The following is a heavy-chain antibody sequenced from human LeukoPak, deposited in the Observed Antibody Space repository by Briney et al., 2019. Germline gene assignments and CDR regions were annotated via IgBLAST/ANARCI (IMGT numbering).Heavy chain of an antibody. CDR2: INHSGST. Sequence: PSETLSLTCAVYGGSFSGYYWSWIRQPPGKGLEWIGEINHSGSTNYNPSLKSRVTISVDTSKNQFSLKLSSVTAADTAVYYCARGRGSSSWSSYWGQGTLVTDSS. CDR3: ARGRGSSSWSSY. J-gene: IGHJ4*02. CDR1: GGSFSGYY. V-gene: IGHV4-34*01. D-gene: IGHD6-13*01.